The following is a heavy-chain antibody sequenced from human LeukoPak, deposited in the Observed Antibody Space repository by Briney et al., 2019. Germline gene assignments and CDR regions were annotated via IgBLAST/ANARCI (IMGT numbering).Heavy chain of an antibody. J-gene: IGHJ4*02. V-gene: IGHV4-34*01. D-gene: IGHD6-13*01. CDR2: INHSGST. Sequence: SETLSLTCAVYGGSFSGYYWSWIRQPPGKGLEWIGEINHSGSTNYNPSLKSRVTISVDTSKNQFSLKLSSVTAADTAVYHCANLGISSSWYLFDYWGQGTLVTVSS. CDR1: GGSFSGYY. CDR3: ANLGISSSWYLFDY.